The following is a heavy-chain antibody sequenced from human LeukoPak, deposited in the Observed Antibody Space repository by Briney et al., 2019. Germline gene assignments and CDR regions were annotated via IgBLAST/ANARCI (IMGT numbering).Heavy chain of an antibody. Sequence: PGGSLRLSCAASGFTFSNYGMHWVRQAPGKGLEWVAFIRSDGANKHYADSVKGRFTISRDNSKNTLYLQMNSLRAEDTAVYYCAKWDPGENAFDIWGQGTMVTVSS. J-gene: IGHJ3*02. D-gene: IGHD7-27*01. CDR1: GFTFSNYG. V-gene: IGHV3-30*02. CDR3: AKWDPGENAFDI. CDR2: IRSDGANK.